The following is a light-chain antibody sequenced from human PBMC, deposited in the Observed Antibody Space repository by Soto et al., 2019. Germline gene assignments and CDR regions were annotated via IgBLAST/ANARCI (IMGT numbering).Light chain of an antibody. J-gene: IGLJ3*02. Sequence: QSALTQPASVSGSPGQSITISCTGTSSDVGNYNFVSWYQQHPGKAPKLLIYEVSHRPSGVSNRFSGSKSANTASLTISGLQAEDEADYYCGSFTTSSTWVFGGGTQLTVL. V-gene: IGLV2-14*01. CDR3: GSFTTSSTWV. CDR1: SSDVGNYNF. CDR2: EVS.